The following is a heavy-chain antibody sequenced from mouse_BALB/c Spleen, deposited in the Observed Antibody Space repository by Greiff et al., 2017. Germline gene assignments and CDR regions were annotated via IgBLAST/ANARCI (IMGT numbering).Heavy chain of an antibody. D-gene: IGHD1-1*01. J-gene: IGHJ2*01. CDR2: IRLKSNNYAT. Sequence: EVKLMESGGGLVQPGGSMKLSCVASGFTFSNYWMNWVRQSPEKGLEWVAEIRLKSNNYATHYAESVKGRFTISRDDSKSSVYLQMNNLRAEDTGIYYCTRRDYYGSSSSFDYWGQGTTLTVSS. CDR3: TRRDYYGSSSSFDY. CDR1: GFTFSNYW. V-gene: IGHV6-6*02.